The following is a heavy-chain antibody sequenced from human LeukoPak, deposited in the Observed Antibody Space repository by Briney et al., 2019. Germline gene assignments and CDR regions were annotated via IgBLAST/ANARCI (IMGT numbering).Heavy chain of an antibody. CDR3: ARGKATQNYYYYMDV. CDR2: ISSSGSTI. V-gene: IGHV3-11*01. D-gene: IGHD5-12*01. J-gene: IGHJ6*03. Sequence: PGRSLRLSCAASGFTFSDYYMSWIRQAPGKGLEWVSYISSSGSTIYYADSVKGRFTISRDNAKNSLYLHMNSLRAEDTAVYYCARGKATQNYYYYMDVWGKGTTVTVSS. CDR1: GFTFSDYY.